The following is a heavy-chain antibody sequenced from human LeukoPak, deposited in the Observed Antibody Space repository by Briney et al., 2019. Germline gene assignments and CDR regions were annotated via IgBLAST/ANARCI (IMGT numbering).Heavy chain of an antibody. CDR3: ARHIVVVVAATYFEG. CDR2: IYYSGST. D-gene: IGHD2-15*01. J-gene: IGHJ4*02. Sequence: SETLSLTCTVSGGSISSSSHYWGWIRQPPGKGLEWIGSIYYSGSTYYNPSLKSRVTISVDTSKNQFSLKLSSVTAADTAVYYCARHIVVVVAATYFEGWGQGTLVTVSS. CDR1: GGSISSSSHY. V-gene: IGHV4-39*01.